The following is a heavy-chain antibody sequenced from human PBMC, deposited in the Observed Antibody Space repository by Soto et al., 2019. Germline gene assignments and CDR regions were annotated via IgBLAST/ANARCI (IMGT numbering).Heavy chain of an antibody. J-gene: IGHJ6*01. V-gene: IGHV3-11*01. CDR1: GFTFSDYY. CDR2: ISSIGRTI. D-gene: IGHD2-21*02. CDR3: TRDGDGAAVVTLGYCYYGMDV. Sequence: QVQLVESGGGLVKPGGSLRLSCAASGFTFSDYYMSWIRQAPGKGLEWVSYISSIGRTIYYADSVKRPFNVSRDNAKNALYLPTNSLRPYDKAVYYSTRDGDGAAVVTLGYCYYGMDVCGQGTTVTVSS.